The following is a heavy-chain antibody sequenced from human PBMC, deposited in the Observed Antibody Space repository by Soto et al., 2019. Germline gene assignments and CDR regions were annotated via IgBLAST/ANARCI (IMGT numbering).Heavy chain of an antibody. V-gene: IGHV3-30*18. J-gene: IGHJ4*02. CDR2: ISYDGSNK. CDR1: GFTFSSYA. CDR3: AKSDIVVGHFDY. D-gene: IGHD2-15*01. Sequence: GGSLRLSCAASGFTFSSYAMHWVRQAPGKGLEWVAVISYDGSNKYYADSVKGRFTISRDNSKNTLYLQMNSLRAEDTAVYYCAKSDIVVGHFDYWGQGTLVTVSS.